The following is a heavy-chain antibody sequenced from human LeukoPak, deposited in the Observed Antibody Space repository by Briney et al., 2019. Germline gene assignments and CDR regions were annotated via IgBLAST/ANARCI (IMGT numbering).Heavy chain of an antibody. CDR1: GFTFSSYA. CDR3: AKPMTRTMVRGVPPSDY. V-gene: IGHV3-23*01. Sequence: PGGSLRLSCAASGFTFSSYAMSWVRQAPGKGLEWVSAVSGSGATTYYADSVKGRFTISRDNPKNTLYLQMNILRAEDTAVYYCAKPMTRTMVRGVPPSDYWGQGTLVTVSS. D-gene: IGHD3-10*01. J-gene: IGHJ4*02. CDR2: VSGSGATT.